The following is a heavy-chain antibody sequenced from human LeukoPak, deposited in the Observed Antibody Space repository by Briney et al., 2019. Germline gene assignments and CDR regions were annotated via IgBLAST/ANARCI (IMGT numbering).Heavy chain of an antibody. Sequence: GGSLRLSCAASGFTFSSYAMSWVRQAPGKGLEWVSAISGSGGSTYYADSVKGRFTISRDNSKNTLYLQMNSLRAEDTAVYYCAKYQLLLGYYYYYMDVWGKGTTVTVSS. D-gene: IGHD2-2*01. CDR1: GFTFSSYA. CDR3: AKYQLLLGYYYYYMDV. CDR2: ISGSGGST. V-gene: IGHV3-23*01. J-gene: IGHJ6*03.